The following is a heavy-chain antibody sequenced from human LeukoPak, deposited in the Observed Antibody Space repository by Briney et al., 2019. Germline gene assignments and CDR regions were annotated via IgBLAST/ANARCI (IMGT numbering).Heavy chain of an antibody. J-gene: IGHJ6*03. D-gene: IGHD2-15*01. CDR2: IYYSGST. CDR3: ARGYCSGGSCYCYYYYKYMDV. Sequence: SETLSLTCAVSGGSISSSSYYWGWIRQPPGKGLEWIGSIYYSGSTYYNPSLKSRVTISVDTSKNQFSLKLSSVTAADTAVYYCARGYCSGGSCYCYYYYKYMDVWGKGTTVTVSS. V-gene: IGHV4-39*07. CDR1: GGSISSSSYY.